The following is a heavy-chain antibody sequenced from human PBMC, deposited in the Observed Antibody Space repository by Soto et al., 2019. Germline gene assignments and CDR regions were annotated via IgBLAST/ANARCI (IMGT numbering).Heavy chain of an antibody. Sequence: SETLSLTCAVSGYSITNGYYWGWIRQPPGQGLEWIGTIYHSGSTYYNPSLKTRVTISVDTSKNQFSLKLSSVTAADTAVYYCARALYCSGGSCSPLRGMDVWGQGTTVTVSS. CDR2: IYHSGST. CDR3: ARALYCSGGSCSPLRGMDV. V-gene: IGHV4-38-2*01. J-gene: IGHJ6*02. D-gene: IGHD2-15*01. CDR1: GYSITNGYY.